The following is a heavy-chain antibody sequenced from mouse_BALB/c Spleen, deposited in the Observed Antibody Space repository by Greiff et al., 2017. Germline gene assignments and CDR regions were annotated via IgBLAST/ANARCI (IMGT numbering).Heavy chain of an antibody. CDR2: ISYDGSN. Sequence: EVQLQQSGPGLVKPSQSLSLTCSVTGYSITSGYYWNWIRQFPGNKLEWMGYISYDGSNNYNPSLKNRISITRDTSKNQFFLKLNSVTTEDTATYYCAVATGDYWGQGTSVTVSS. CDR1: GYSITSGYY. V-gene: IGHV3-6*02. CDR3: AVATGDY. J-gene: IGHJ4*01. D-gene: IGHD1-1*01.